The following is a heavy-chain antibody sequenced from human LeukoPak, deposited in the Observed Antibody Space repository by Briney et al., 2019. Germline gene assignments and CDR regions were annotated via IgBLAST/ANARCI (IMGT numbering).Heavy chain of an antibody. J-gene: IGHJ5*02. D-gene: IGHD1-1*01. CDR1: GDSVSSNSAA. V-gene: IGHV6-1*01. Sequence: SQTLSLTCAISGDSVSSNSAAWNWIRQSPSRGLEWLGRTYYRSKWYNDYAVSAKSRITINPDISKNQFSLQLNSVTPEDTAVYYCARAVQLEGWFDPWGQGTLVTVSS. CDR2: TYYRSKWYN. CDR3: ARAVQLEGWFDP.